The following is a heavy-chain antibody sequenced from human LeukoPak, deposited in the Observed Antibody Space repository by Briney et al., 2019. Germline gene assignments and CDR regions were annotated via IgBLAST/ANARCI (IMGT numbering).Heavy chain of an antibody. D-gene: IGHD2-2*01. J-gene: IGHJ3*02. V-gene: IGHV3-30*02. CDR2: IRYDGSNK. CDR1: GFTFSSYG. Sequence: GGSLRLPCAASGFTFSSYGMHWVRQAPGKGLEWVAFIRYDGSNKYYADSVKGRFTISRDNSKNTLYLQMNSLRAEDTAVYYCAKGLIVVVPAATLADAFDIWGQGTMVTVSS. CDR3: AKGLIVVVPAATLADAFDI.